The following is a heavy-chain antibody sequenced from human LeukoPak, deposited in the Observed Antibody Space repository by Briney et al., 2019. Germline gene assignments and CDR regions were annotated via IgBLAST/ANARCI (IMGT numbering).Heavy chain of an antibody. CDR3: AKDRIAARPGPYYFDY. D-gene: IGHD6-6*01. J-gene: IGHJ4*02. Sequence: GGSLRLSCAASGFTFSSYAMSWVRQAPGKGLEWVSAISGSGGSTYYADSVKGRFTISRDNSKNTLYLQMNSLRAEDTAVYYCAKDRIAARPGPYYFDYWGQGTLVTVPS. V-gene: IGHV3-23*01. CDR2: ISGSGGST. CDR1: GFTFSSYA.